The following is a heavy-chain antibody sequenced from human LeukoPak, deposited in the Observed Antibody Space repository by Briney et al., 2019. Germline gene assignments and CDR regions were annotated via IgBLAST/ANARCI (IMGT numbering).Heavy chain of an antibody. CDR1: GFAFSSYA. V-gene: IGHV4-30-4*08. D-gene: IGHD2-15*01. J-gene: IGHJ3*02. CDR2: IYYSGST. Sequence: LRLSCAASGFAFSSYAMSWVRQAPGKGLEWIGYIYYSGSTYYNPSLKSRVTISVDTSKNQFSLKLSSVTAADTAVYYCASGQDCSGGSCYSGDAFDIWGQGTMVTVSS. CDR3: ASGQDCSGGSCYSGDAFDI.